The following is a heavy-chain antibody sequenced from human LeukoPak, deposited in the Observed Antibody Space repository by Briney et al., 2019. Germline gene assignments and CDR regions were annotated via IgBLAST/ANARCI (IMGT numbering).Heavy chain of an antibody. CDR1: GFTFSDYY. D-gene: IGHD6-6*01. V-gene: IGHV3-11*04. CDR2: ISSSGNSI. CDR3: ERADDSSSGYFDY. Sequence: GGSLRLSCAASGFTFSDYYMSWIRQAPGKGLEWVSYISSSGNSISYADSVKGRFTISRDNAKNSLYLQMNSLRAEDTAVYYCERADDSSSGYFDYWGQGTLVTVSS. J-gene: IGHJ4*02.